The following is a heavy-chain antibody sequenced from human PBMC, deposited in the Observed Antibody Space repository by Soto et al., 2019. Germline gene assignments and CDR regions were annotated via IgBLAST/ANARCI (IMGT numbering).Heavy chain of an antibody. CDR3: AKDSPPPFPRMDV. CDR1: GGSISSSNW. CDR2: IYHSGST. Sequence: SETLSLTCAVSGGSISSSNWWSWVRQPPGKGLEWIGEIYHSGSTNYNPSLKSRVTISVDKSKNQFSLKLSSVTAADTAIYYCAKDSPPPFPRMDVWGQGTTVTVSS. V-gene: IGHV4-4*02. J-gene: IGHJ6*02.